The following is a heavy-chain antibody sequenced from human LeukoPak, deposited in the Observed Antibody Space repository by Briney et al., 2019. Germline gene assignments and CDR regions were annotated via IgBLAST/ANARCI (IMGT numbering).Heavy chain of an antibody. J-gene: IGHJ3*02. Sequence: PGGSLRLSCAASGFSATSNYMTWVRQAPGKGLDWISIFYSGGRPHYADSMKGRFIISRDNSKNTLYLQMNSLRTEDTAVYYCARRRSGSPDDAFDIWGRGTLVTVSS. CDR3: ARRRSGSPDDAFDI. D-gene: IGHD1-26*01. CDR2: FYSGGRP. CDR1: GFSATSNY. V-gene: IGHV3-53*01.